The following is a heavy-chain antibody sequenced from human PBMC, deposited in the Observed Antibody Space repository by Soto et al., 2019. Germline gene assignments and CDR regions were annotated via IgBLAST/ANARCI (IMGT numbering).Heavy chain of an antibody. Sequence: GESLKISCKGSGYSFTSYWIGWVRQMPGKGLEWMGIIYPGYSDTIYSPSFKGQGTISADKSISHAYLQWSSLKASDTAMYYCARQDYYDSSCYYPSLFDYWGQGTLVTVSS. V-gene: IGHV5-51*01. CDR1: GYSFTSYW. CDR3: ARQDYYDSSCYYPSLFDY. D-gene: IGHD3-22*01. CDR2: IYPGYSDT. J-gene: IGHJ4*02.